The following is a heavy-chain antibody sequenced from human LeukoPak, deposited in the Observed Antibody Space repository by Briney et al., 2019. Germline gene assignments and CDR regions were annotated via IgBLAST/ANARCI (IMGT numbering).Heavy chain of an antibody. CDR3: ARETLTGEFDY. Sequence: PSETLSLTCTVSGGSISSYYWSWIRQPPGKGLEWIGYIYYSGSTNYNPSLKSRVTISVDTSKNQFSLKLSSVTAADTAVHYCARETLTGEFDYWGQGTLVTVSS. V-gene: IGHV4-59*12. D-gene: IGHD7-27*01. CDR2: IYYSGST. CDR1: GGSISSYY. J-gene: IGHJ4*02.